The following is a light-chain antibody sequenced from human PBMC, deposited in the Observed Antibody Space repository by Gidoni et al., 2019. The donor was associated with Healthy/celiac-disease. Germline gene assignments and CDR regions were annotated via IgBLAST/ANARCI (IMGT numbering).Light chain of an antibody. Sequence: DIVMTQSPDSLAVSLGERATINSKSSQSVLYSSNNKHYLAWYQQKPGQPPKLLIYWASTRASGVPDRFSGSGSGTDFTLTISSLQAEDVAVYYCQQYYSTPRTFGQGTKVEIK. CDR2: WAS. CDR3: QQYYSTPRT. J-gene: IGKJ1*01. V-gene: IGKV4-1*01. CDR1: QSVLYSSNNKHY.